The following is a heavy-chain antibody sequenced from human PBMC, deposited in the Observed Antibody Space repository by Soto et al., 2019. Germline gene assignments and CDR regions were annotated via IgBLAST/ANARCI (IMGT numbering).Heavy chain of an antibody. D-gene: IGHD2-15*01. CDR1: GFSLSTSGVG. CDR2: NYWDEDN. J-gene: IGHJ4*02. Sequence: QITLKESGPTLVKPTQTLTLTCTFSGFSLSTSGVGVGWIRQPPGKALEWLALNYWDEDNRYNPSLKSRLTITKDTSENQVVLTITNMDPVDTATYYCAHSPRAPVRIDYWGQGTLVTGSS. CDR3: AHSPRAPVRIDY. V-gene: IGHV2-5*02.